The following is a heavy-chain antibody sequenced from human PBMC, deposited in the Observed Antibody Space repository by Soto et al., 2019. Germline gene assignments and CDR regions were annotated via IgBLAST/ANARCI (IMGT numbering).Heavy chain of an antibody. Sequence: QAQLVQSGAEVKKPGASVKVSCKASGYTFTIYEIYWVRQAPGQKLEWMGWINVGNGNTKYSQKFQGRVTITRDTSASMAYMGLGGLTFEDTAVYYCARNYHGLGVWGKGTTFTVSS. CDR1: GYTFTIYE. CDR2: INVGNGNT. CDR3: ARNYHGLGV. J-gene: IGHJ6*04. V-gene: IGHV1-3*01. D-gene: IGHD3-10*01.